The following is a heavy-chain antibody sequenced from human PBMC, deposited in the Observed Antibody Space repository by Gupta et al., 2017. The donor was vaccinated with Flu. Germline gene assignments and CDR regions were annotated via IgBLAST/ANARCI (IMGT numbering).Heavy chain of an antibody. CDR3: TRRKGEVSGYDPIDDY. V-gene: IGHV3-73*01. J-gene: IGHJ4*02. Sequence: GKGLEWVGRIRSKANSYATAYAASVKGRFTISRDDSKNTAYLQMNSLKTEDTAVYYCTRRKGEVSGYDPIDDYWGQGTLVTVSS. CDR2: IRSKANSYAT. D-gene: IGHD5-12*01.